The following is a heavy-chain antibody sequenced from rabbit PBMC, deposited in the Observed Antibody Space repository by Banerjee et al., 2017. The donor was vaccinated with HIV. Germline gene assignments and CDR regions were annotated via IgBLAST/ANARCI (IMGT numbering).Heavy chain of an antibody. D-gene: IGHD6-1*01. CDR3: ARGTYGYAGYAPNL. Sequence: LEESGGGLVQPEGSLTLTCTASGFTISSSYVMCWVRQAPGKGLEWIACIYITSGSTYYASWAKGRFTISKTSSTTVTLQMTSLTAADTATYFCARGTYGYAGYAPNLWGPGTLVTDS. CDR2: IYITSGST. CDR1: GFTISSSYV. V-gene: IGHV1S45*01. J-gene: IGHJ4*01.